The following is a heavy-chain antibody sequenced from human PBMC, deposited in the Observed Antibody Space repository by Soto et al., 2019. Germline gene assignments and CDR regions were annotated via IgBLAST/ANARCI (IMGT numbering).Heavy chain of an antibody. CDR1: GYTLTELS. Sequence: ASVKVSCKVSGYTLTELSMHWVRQAPGKGLEWMGGFDPEDGETIYAQKFQGRVTMTEDTSTDTAYMELSSLRSEDTAVYYCATQISGYSGYDYLDYWGQGTLVTVSS. CDR3: ATQISGYSGYDYLDY. V-gene: IGHV1-24*01. J-gene: IGHJ4*02. D-gene: IGHD5-12*01. CDR2: FDPEDGET.